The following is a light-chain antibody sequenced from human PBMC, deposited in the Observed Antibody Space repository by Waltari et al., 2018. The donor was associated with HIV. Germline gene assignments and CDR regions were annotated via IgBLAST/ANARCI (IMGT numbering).Light chain of an antibody. Sequence: DVQMTQSPSSLSSSVGDRVAITCRASQAIGSALAWYQQKPGKLPKLLIYATSTLQSGVPSRFSGSGSGTDFTLAITSLQTEDCAFYYCQRYDRAPYTFGPGTKLELK. J-gene: IGKJ2*01. CDR2: ATS. V-gene: IGKV1-27*01. CDR1: QAIGSA. CDR3: QRYDRAPYT.